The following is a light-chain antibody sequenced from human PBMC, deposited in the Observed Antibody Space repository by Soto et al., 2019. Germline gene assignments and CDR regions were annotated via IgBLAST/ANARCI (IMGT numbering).Light chain of an antibody. CDR1: DSNVGINF. CDR3: SSYTSSSTRV. CDR2: TND. J-gene: IGLJ1*01. V-gene: IGLV1-47*02. Sequence: QSVLTQPPSASATPGQRVTISCSGSDSNVGINFVYWYQQLPGTAPKLLIYTNDQRPSGVPDRFSGSKSGTSASLAISGLRSEDEADYYCSSYTSSSTRVFGTGTKLTVL.